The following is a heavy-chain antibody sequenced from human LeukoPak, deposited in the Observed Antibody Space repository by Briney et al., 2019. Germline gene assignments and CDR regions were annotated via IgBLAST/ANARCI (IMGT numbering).Heavy chain of an antibody. J-gene: IGHJ4*02. CDR3: AKQLASGNYYPTGDDY. D-gene: IGHD3-10*01. CDR1: GFTLSSYA. V-gene: IGHV3-23*01. Sequence: TGGSLRLSCAASGFTLSSYATSWVRQAPGKGLEWVSAISGSGADTYYADSVKGRFTISRHASKNTLYPQMNSLRDEDTAVYYCAKQLASGNYYPTGDDYWGQGTLVTVSS. CDR2: ISGSGADT.